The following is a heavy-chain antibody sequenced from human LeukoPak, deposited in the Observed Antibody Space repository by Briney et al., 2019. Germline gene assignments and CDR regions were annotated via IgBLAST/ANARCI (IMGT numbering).Heavy chain of an antibody. D-gene: IGHD6-19*01. CDR1: GGSISNNY. Sequence: SETLSLTCTVSGGSISNNYWSWIRQPPGKGLERIGYISYSGSTNYNPSLKSRVTISVDTSKNQFSLKLSSVTAADTAVYYCARDNSGWLVNFDYWGQGTLVTVSS. V-gene: IGHV4-59*01. CDR2: ISYSGST. J-gene: IGHJ4*02. CDR3: ARDNSGWLVNFDY.